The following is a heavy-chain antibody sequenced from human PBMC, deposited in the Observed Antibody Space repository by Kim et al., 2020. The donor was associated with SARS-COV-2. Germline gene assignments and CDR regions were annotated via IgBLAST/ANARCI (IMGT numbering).Heavy chain of an antibody. V-gene: IGHV4-39*01. Sequence: SETLSLTCTVPGGSISSSSYYWGWIRQPPGKGLEWIGSIYYSGSTYYNPSLKSRVTISVDTSKNQFSLKLSSVTAADTAVYYCARVGIKRITIFGVVDPSYYFDLWGQGTLVTVSS. CDR1: GGSISSSSYY. D-gene: IGHD3-3*01. CDR2: IYYSGST. CDR3: ARVGIKRITIFGVVDPSYYFDL. J-gene: IGHJ5*02.